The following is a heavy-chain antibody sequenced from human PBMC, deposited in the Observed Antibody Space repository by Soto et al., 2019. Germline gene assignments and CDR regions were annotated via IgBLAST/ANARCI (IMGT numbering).Heavy chain of an antibody. J-gene: IGHJ4*02. V-gene: IGHV3-23*05. CDR1: GFAFSNCA. Sequence: PGGSLRLSCAASGFAFSNCAMSWVRQAPGKGLEWVSTIKTSGDTTFYADPVKGRFTTSRDDSKNTLYLQMNSLGAEDTATYYCTKDVTGDIGADFWGQGTPVTVSS. CDR2: IKTSGDTT. CDR3: TKDVTGDIGADF. D-gene: IGHD2-21*02.